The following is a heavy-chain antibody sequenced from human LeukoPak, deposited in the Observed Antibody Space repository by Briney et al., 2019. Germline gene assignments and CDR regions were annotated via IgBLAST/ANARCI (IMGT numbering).Heavy chain of an antibody. Sequence: GGSLRLSCAASGFTFSSYGMHWVRQAPGKGLEWVAFISYDGSNKYYADSVKGRFTISRDNSKNTLYLQMNSLRAEDTAVYFCARVHTSGWSYFDYWGQGTLVTVSS. CDR1: GFTFSSYG. D-gene: IGHD6-19*01. J-gene: IGHJ4*02. CDR3: ARVHTSGWSYFDY. V-gene: IGHV3-30*03. CDR2: ISYDGSNK.